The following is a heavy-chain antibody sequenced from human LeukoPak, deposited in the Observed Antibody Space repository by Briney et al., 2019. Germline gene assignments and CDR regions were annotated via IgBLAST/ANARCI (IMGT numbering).Heavy chain of an antibody. CDR2: IYYSGST. CDR3: ARRSSWAYYYYYYGMDV. J-gene: IGHJ6*02. D-gene: IGHD6-13*01. Sequence: PSETLSLTCTVSGGSISSYYWSWIRQPPGKGLEWIGYIYYSGSTNYNPSLKSRVTISVDTSKNQFSLKLSSVTAAGTAVYYCARRSSWAYYYYYYGMDVWGQGTTVTVSS. CDR1: GGSISSYY. V-gene: IGHV4-59*01.